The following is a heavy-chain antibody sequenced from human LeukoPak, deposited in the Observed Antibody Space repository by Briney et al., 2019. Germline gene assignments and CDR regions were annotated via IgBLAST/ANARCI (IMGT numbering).Heavy chain of an antibody. V-gene: IGHV4-39*07. CDR3: ARVSSGGRAWIQLWRPQHPFDY. CDR2: IYYSGST. J-gene: IGHJ4*02. CDR1: GGSISSSSYY. D-gene: IGHD5-18*01. Sequence: WVTVSLTCTVSGGSISSSSYYWGWIRQPPGKGLEWIGSIYYSGSTYYNPSLKSRVTISVDTSKNQFSLKLSSVTAADTAVYYCARVSSGGRAWIQLWRPQHPFDYWGQGTLVTVSS.